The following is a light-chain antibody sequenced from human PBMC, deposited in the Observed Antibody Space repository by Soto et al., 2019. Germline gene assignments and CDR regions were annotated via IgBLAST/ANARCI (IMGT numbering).Light chain of an antibody. V-gene: IGKV3-20*01. CDR3: QQYDSSPLT. CDR1: QSVGSSY. Sequence: PGERATLSCRASQSVGSSYLAWYQQRPGQAPRLLIYGASSRATSIPDRFGGSGSGTDFTLTISRLEPEDFAVYYCQQYDSSPLTFGGGTKVEIK. CDR2: GAS. J-gene: IGKJ4*01.